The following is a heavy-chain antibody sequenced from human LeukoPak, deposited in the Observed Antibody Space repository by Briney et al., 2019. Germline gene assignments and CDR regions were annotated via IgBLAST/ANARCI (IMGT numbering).Heavy chain of an antibody. CDR3: ARAPRALGIAVSFDY. CDR2: INPNSGGT. V-gene: IGHV1-2*06. Sequence: GVSVKVSCKASGYTFTGYYMHWVRQAPGQGLEWMGRINPNSGGTNYAQKFKGRVTMTRDTSISTAYIELSRLRSDDTAVYCCARAPRALGIAVSFDYWGQGILVTVSS. D-gene: IGHD6-19*01. J-gene: IGHJ4*02. CDR1: GYTFTGYY.